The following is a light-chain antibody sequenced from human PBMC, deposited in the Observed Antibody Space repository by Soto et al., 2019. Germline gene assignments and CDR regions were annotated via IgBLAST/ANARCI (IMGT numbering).Light chain of an antibody. CDR3: GSWDSSLSAYV. CDR1: SSHIGGNS. V-gene: IGLV1-51*01. J-gene: IGLJ1*01. CDR2: DDN. Sequence: QSVLTQPPSVSAAPGQKVTISCSGSSSHIGGNSVSWYQQLPVTAPKLLIYDDNKRPSEIHDRFSGSKSGTSATLGITGFQTGDEADYYCGSWDSSLSAYVLGTGTKVTV.